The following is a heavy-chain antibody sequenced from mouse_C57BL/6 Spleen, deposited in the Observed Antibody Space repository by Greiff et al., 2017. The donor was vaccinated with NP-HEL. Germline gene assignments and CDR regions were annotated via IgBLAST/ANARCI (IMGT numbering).Heavy chain of an antibody. V-gene: IGHV1-63*01. Sequence: QVQLKQSGAELVRPGTSVKMSCKASGYTFTNYWIGWAKQRPGHGLEWIGDIYPGGGYTNYNEKFKGKATLTADKSSSTAYMQFSSLTSEDSAIYYCARSYYYGSSYSYYAMDYWGQGTSVTVSS. J-gene: IGHJ4*01. CDR1: GYTFTNYW. CDR3: ARSYYYGSSYSYYAMDY. D-gene: IGHD1-1*01. CDR2: IYPGGGYT.